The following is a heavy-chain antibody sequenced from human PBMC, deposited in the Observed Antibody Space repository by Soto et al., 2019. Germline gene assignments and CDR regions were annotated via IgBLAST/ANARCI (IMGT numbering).Heavy chain of an antibody. Sequence: HPGGSLRLCCAASGFTFSSYGMHWVRQAPGKGLEWVAVISYDGSNKYYADSVKGRFTISRDNSKNTLYLQMNSLRAEDTAVYYCAKLCGCSRTRPSSPEDYWGQGTLVTVSS. J-gene: IGHJ4*02. CDR3: AKLCGCSRTRPSSPEDY. D-gene: IGHD2-2*01. CDR2: ISYDGSNK. CDR1: GFTFSSYG. V-gene: IGHV3-30*18.